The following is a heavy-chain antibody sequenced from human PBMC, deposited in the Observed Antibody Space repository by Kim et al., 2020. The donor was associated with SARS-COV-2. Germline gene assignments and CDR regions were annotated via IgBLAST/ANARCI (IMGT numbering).Heavy chain of an antibody. V-gene: IGHV1-24*01. CDR2: FDPEDGET. CDR1: GYTLTELS. Sequence: ASVKVSCKVSGYTLTELSMHWVRQAPGKGLEWMGGFDPEDGETIYAQKFQGRVTMTEDTSTDTAYMELSSLRSEDTAVYYCATEINSSSWLNDAFDIWGQGTMVTVSS. CDR3: ATEINSSSWLNDAFDI. J-gene: IGHJ3*02. D-gene: IGHD6-13*01.